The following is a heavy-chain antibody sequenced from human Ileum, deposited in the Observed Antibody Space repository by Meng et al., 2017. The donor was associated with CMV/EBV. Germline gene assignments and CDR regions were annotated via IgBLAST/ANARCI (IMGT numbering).Heavy chain of an antibody. J-gene: IGHJ4*02. CDR3: GRGCSHKRCYIQY. CDR1: SFTFSDYS. V-gene: IGHV3-48*01. Sequence: GESLKISCVASSFTFSDYSMNWVRQAPGKGLEWVSYISSRSSTVHYADSVKGRFTISRDNYKNTLYLQMHNLRPEDTAVYYCGRGCSHKRCYIQYLGQGTLVTV. CDR2: ISSRSSTV. D-gene: IGHD2-2*02.